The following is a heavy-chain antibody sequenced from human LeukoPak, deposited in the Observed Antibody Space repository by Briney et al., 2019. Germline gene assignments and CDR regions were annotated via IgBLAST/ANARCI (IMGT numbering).Heavy chain of an antibody. D-gene: IGHD3-10*01. J-gene: IGHJ5*02. CDR3: ARSLYGSGSYRFDP. V-gene: IGHV4-59*01. CDR2: IYYSGST. CDR1: GGSISSYY. Sequence: SETLSLTCTVSGGSISSYYWSWIRQPPGKGLEWIGYIYYSGSTNYNPSLKSRVTMSVDTSKNQFSLKLSSVTAADTAVYYCARSLYGSGSYRFDPWGQGTLVTVSS.